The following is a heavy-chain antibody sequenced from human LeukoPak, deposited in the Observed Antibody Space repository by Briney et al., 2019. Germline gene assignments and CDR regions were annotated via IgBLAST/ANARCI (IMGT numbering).Heavy chain of an antibody. CDR2: IYYSGST. CDR1: GGSISSYH. CDR3: ARGDGYYFDY. V-gene: IGHV4-59*01. J-gene: IGHJ4*02. Sequence: SETLSLTCTVSGGSISSYHWSWIRQPPGKGLEWIGYIYYSGSTNYNPSLKSRVTISVDTSKNQFSLKLSSVAAADTAVYYCARGDGYYFDYWGQGTLVTVSS. D-gene: IGHD5-24*01.